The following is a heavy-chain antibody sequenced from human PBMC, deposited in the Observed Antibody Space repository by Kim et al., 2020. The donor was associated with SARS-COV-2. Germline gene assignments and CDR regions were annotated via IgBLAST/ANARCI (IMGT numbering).Heavy chain of an antibody. CDR2: ISGSGGST. V-gene: IGHV3-23*01. Sequence: GGSLRLSCAASGFTFSSYAMSWVRQAPGKGLEWVSAISGSGGSTYYADSVKGRFTISRDNSKNTLYLQMNSLRAEDTAVYYCANPGIAAARYYYYGMDVWGQGTTVTVSS. J-gene: IGHJ6*02. CDR3: ANPGIAAARYYYYGMDV. CDR1: GFTFSSYA. D-gene: IGHD6-13*01.